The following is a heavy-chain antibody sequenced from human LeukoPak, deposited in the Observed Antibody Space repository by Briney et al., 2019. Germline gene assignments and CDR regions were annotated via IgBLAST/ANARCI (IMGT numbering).Heavy chain of an antibody. CDR1: GGSFSGYY. Sequence: SETLSLTCAAYGGSFSGYYWSWIRQPPGKGLEWIGEINHSGSTNYNPSLKSRVAISLDTSRNQLSMRLSSVTAADTAVYYCAMITVTTGVDSWGQGTLVTVSS. V-gene: IGHV4-34*01. CDR3: AMITVTTGVDS. D-gene: IGHD4-17*01. J-gene: IGHJ4*02. CDR2: INHSGST.